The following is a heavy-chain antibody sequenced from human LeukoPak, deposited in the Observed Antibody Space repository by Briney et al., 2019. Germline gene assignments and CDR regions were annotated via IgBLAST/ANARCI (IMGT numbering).Heavy chain of an antibody. J-gene: IGHJ6*02. Sequence: GGSLRLSCAASGFTFSSYGMHWVRQAPGKGLEWVAVISYDGSNKYYADSVKGRFTISRDNSKNTLYLQMNSLRAEDTAVYYCAKDGYCSSTSCRPYYYYGMDVWGQGTTVTVSS. CDR1: GFTFSSYG. CDR3: AKDGYCSSTSCRPYYYYGMDV. CDR2: ISYDGSNK. V-gene: IGHV3-30*18. D-gene: IGHD2-2*03.